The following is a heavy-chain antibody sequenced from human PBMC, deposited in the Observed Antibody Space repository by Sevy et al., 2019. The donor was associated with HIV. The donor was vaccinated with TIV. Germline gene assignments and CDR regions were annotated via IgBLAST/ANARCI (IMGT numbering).Heavy chain of an antibody. D-gene: IGHD3-3*01. J-gene: IGHJ6*02. CDR1: GGSISTNNW. Sequence: SETLSLTCAVSGGSISTNNWWSWVRQSPGEGLEWIGEIHHSGSTNYNPSLKSRVTMSVDNSKNQISLKLTSVTAADTAGYYCARDLNDFWSGPLDVWGQGTTVTVSS. V-gene: IGHV4-4*02. CDR3: ARDLNDFWSGPLDV. CDR2: IHHSGST.